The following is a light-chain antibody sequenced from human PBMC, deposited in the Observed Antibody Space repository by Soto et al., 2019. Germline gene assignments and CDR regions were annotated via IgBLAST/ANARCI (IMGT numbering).Light chain of an antibody. CDR3: QQYQSSWT. Sequence: EIVLTQSPATLSLSPGERATLSCRASQSVRSNLAWYQQKPGQAPRLLIYGASTRATGIPARFSGSGSGTEFTLTISSLQPDDFATYYCQQYQSSWTFGQGTKVDI. V-gene: IGKV3-15*01. J-gene: IGKJ1*01. CDR1: QSVRSN. CDR2: GAS.